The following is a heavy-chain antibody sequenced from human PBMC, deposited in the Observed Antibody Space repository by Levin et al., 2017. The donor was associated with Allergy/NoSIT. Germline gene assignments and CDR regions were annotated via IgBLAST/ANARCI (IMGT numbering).Heavy chain of an antibody. V-gene: IGHV3-15*01. CDR1: GFTFSNAW. Sequence: GESLKISCEASGFTFSNAWMSWVRQAPGKGLEWVGRIKSKTDGGTRDYAAPVKGRFTISRDDSKNTMYLQMNSLKTEDTAVYYCTTDVPPPWIQLTTSQKDALYIWGQGTMVTVSS. D-gene: IGHD5-18*01. J-gene: IGHJ3*02. CDR3: TTDVPPPWIQLTTSQKDALYI. CDR2: IKSKTDGGTR.